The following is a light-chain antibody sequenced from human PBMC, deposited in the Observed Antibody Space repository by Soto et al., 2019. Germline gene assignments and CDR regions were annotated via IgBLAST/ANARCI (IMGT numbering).Light chain of an antibody. Sequence: QSALTQPPSASGSPGRSVAISCTGTSSDVGGYDYVSWYQQHPGKAPKLMIYDVSKRPSGVPDRFSGSKSGNTASLTVSGLQAEDEADYYCSSYAGTYIVFGTGTKVTVL. CDR2: DVS. V-gene: IGLV2-8*01. CDR3: SSYAGTYIV. J-gene: IGLJ1*01. CDR1: SSDVGGYDY.